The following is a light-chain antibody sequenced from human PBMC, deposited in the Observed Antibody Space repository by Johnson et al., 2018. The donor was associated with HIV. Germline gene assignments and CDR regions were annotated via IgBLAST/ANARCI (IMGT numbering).Light chain of an antibody. CDR1: TSNIVINY. V-gene: IGLV1-51*02. CDR3: VTWDTSLRAFV. CDR2: ESN. Sequence: QSMLTQPPSVSAAPGQKVTISCSGSTSNIVINYVSWYQQLPQTAPKLLIFESNKRPSGIPDRFSGYKSGTSATLGLPGLTTGDEADYYCVTWDTSLRAFVFGSGTKVTLL. J-gene: IGLJ1*01.